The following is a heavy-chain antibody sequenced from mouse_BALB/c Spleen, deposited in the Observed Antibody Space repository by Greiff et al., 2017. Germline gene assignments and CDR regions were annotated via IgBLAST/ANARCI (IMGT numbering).Heavy chain of an antibody. Sequence: QVQLQQPGAELVKPGASVKLSCKASGYTFTSYWMHWVKQRPGQGLEWIGEINPSNGRTNYNEKFKSKATLTVDKSSSTAYMQLSSLTSEDSAVYYCARRDGYYGVFDYWGQGTTLTVSS. J-gene: IGHJ2*01. CDR2: INPSNGRT. CDR3: ARRDGYYGVFDY. V-gene: IGHV1S81*02. CDR1: GYTFTSYW. D-gene: IGHD2-3*01.